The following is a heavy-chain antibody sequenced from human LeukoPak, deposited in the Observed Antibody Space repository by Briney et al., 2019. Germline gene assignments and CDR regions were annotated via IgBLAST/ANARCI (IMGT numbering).Heavy chain of an antibody. CDR2: IVVGSGNT. CDR1: GYTFTSYG. Sequence: ASVKVSCKASGYTFTSYGISWVRQAPGQGLEWIGWIVVGSGNTNYAQKFQERVTITRDMSTSTAYMELSSLRSEDTAVYYCAASLRIVVVVAAFGAYYYYYMDVWGKGTTVTVSS. CDR3: AASLRIVVVVAAFGAYYYYYMDV. J-gene: IGHJ6*03. D-gene: IGHD2-15*01. V-gene: IGHV1-58*02.